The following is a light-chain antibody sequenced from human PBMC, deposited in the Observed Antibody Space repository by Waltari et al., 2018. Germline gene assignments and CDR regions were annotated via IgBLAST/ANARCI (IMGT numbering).Light chain of an antibody. V-gene: IGLV2-14*03. CDR3: SSSSTTGTLVL. CDR2: DYT. J-gene: IGLJ2*01. CDR1: SSDVGGNNF. Sequence: QSALTQPASLSGYPVQSLTISCTGSSSDVGGNNFLSWYQQHPGKPPKLIIYDYTDRASGVSDRVSGSMSANTASLTISGRLADDEALYVCSSSSTTGTLVLFGGGTKLTVL.